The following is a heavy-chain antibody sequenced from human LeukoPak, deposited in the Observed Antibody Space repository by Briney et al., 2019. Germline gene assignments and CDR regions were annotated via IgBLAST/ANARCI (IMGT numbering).Heavy chain of an antibody. J-gene: IGHJ5*02. CDR2: IYYSGAT. Sequence: SETLSLTCTVSGGPISKSGYFWGWIRQPPGKGLEWIGTIYYSGATYYNPSLKSRVLISVDTSKNQFSLKLSSVTAADTAVYYCARLWRIAAAGTEDWFDPWGQGTLVTVSS. CDR1: GGPISKSGYF. V-gene: IGHV4-39*01. D-gene: IGHD6-13*01. CDR3: ARLWRIAAAGTEDWFDP.